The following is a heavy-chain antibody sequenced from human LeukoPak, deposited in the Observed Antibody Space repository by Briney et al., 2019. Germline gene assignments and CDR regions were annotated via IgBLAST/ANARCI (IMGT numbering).Heavy chain of an antibody. D-gene: IGHD1-26*01. Sequence: PSETLSLTCAVYGGSFSGYYWSWIRQPPGKGLEWIGYIYYSGSTYYNPSLKSRVTISVDTSKNQFSLKLSSVTAADTAVYYCARESRATHGGDWGRGTLVTVSS. CDR1: GGSFSGYY. CDR2: IYYSGST. V-gene: IGHV4-34*09. J-gene: IGHJ4*02. CDR3: ARESRATHGGD.